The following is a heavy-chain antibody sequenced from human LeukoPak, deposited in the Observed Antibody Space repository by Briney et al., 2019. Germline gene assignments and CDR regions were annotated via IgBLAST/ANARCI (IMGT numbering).Heavy chain of an antibody. CDR2: ISSSSSYI. V-gene: IGHV3-21*01. CDR3: VRERTGYCSVGSCSYFDY. J-gene: IGHJ4*02. D-gene: IGHD2-15*01. Sequence: KPGGSLRLSCAASGFTFSSYSMNWVRQAPGKGLEWVSSISSSSSYIYYADSVKGRFTISRDNAKNSLYLQMNSLRAEDTAVHYCVRERTGYCSVGSCSYFDYWGQGTLVTVSS. CDR1: GFTFSSYS.